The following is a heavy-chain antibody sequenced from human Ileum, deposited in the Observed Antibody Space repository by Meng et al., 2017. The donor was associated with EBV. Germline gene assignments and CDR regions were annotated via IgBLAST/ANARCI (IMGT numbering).Heavy chain of an antibody. J-gene: IGHJ4*02. CDR2: IYYRGNT. CDR1: GGSISTGNFY. D-gene: IGHD4-17*01. Sequence: QRQLQESGPGLVKPSETLSLTCTVSGGSISTGNFYWGWIRQSPGKALECIGTIYYRGNTFYNPSLKSRLTISIDTSKNEFSLTLRSVTAADTALYYCASAYDYGDYEAFAYWGPGSLVTVSS. CDR3: ASAYDYGDYEAFAY. V-gene: IGHV4-39*07.